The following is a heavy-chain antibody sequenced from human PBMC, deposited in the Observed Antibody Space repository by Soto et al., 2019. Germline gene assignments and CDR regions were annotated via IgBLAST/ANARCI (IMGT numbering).Heavy chain of an antibody. V-gene: IGHV4-4*02. CDR2: IYHSGST. CDR3: ARRWGEGRVDY. J-gene: IGHJ4*02. D-gene: IGHD3-10*01. CDR1: GASISSSNW. Sequence: QVQLQESGPGLVKPSGTLSLTCAVSGASISSSNWWSWVRQPPGKGLEWIGEIYHSGSTNYNPSLKRRVPISVDKSRNQFSLKLSAVTAADTAVYYCARRWGEGRVDYWGQGTLVTVSS.